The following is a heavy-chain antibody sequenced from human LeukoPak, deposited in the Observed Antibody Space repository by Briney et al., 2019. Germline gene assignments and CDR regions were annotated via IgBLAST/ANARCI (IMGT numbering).Heavy chain of an antibody. Sequence: SETLSLTCTVSGGSISSYYWSWTRQPPGKGLEWIGYIYYSGSTNYNPSLKSRVTISVDTSKNQFSLKLSSVTAADTAVYYCARGSGWVCSSTSCYNWFDPWGQGTLVTVSS. CDR2: IYYSGST. D-gene: IGHD2-2*01. J-gene: IGHJ5*02. CDR1: GGSISSYY. V-gene: IGHV4-59*01. CDR3: ARGSGWVCSSTSCYNWFDP.